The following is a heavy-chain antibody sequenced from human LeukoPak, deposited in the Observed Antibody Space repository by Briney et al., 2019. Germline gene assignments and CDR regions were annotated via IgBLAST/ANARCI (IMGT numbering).Heavy chain of an antibody. J-gene: IGHJ4*02. CDR2: IASNGGSE. Sequence: GGSLRLSCAASGFTFTTYVLHWVRQAPGKGLEWVAAIASNGGSEYYADSVKGRFTISRDNSKNTLFLQMNSLRPDDTAVYYCAKRGHYSINWYHYFDYWGQGTLVTVSS. D-gene: IGHD6-13*01. V-gene: IGHV3-30*18. CDR1: GFTFTTYV. CDR3: AKRGHYSINWYHYFDY.